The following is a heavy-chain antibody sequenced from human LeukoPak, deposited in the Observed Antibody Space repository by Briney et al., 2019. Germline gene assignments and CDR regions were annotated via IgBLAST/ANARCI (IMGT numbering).Heavy chain of an antibody. J-gene: IGHJ3*02. CDR1: GFSVSSNF. Sequence: GGSLRLSCAASGFSVSSNFMAWVRQAPGKGLEWVAVIWYDGSNKYYADSVKGRFTISRDNSKNTLYLQMNSLRAEDTAVYYCARVNYYDSSGYPGGRAFDIWGQGTMVTVSS. D-gene: IGHD3-22*01. CDR3: ARVNYYDSSGYPGGRAFDI. CDR2: IWYDGSNK. V-gene: IGHV3-33*08.